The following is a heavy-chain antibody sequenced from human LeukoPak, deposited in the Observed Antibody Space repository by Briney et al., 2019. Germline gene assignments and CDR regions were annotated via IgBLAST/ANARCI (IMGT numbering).Heavy chain of an antibody. V-gene: IGHV4-59*06. CDR1: SGSFSGYY. D-gene: IGHD3-22*01. CDR3: ARSLSSGYLPDAFDI. J-gene: IGHJ3*02. Sequence: SETLSLTCAVYSGSFSGYYWSWIRQPPGKGLEWIGYIYYSGSTYYNPSLKSRVTISVDTSKNQFSLKLSSVTAADTAVYYCARSLSSGYLPDAFDIWGQGTMVTVSS. CDR2: IYYSGST.